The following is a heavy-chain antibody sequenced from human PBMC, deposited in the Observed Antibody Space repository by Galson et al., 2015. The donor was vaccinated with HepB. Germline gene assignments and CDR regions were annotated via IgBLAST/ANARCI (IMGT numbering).Heavy chain of an antibody. V-gene: IGHV3-48*01. CDR2: ISAGSTTI. CDR1: GVTIPSYS. CDR3: ARNPASYDYYNMAV. Sequence: SLRLSCAASGVTIPSYSMNWVRKAPGKGLEWLAYISAGSTTIYYAASVKGLFTISRDNAKNFLYLHMNSLRGEDTAVYYCARNPASYDYYNMAVWGHGTTVTVSS. J-gene: IGHJ6*02.